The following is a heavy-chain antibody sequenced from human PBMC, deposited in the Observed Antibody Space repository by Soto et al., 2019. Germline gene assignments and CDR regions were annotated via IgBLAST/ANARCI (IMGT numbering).Heavy chain of an antibody. D-gene: IGHD2-21*01. CDR3: AREIAREVKNPRAYGMDV. J-gene: IGHJ6*02. CDR2: INPISGIT. CDR1: GGTFSSYT. Sequence: GPSVKVSCKASGGTFSSYTISWVRQAPGQGLEWMGRINPISGITGYAQKFQGRVTMTGNNSISTAYMELSSLRSEDTAVYYCAREIAREVKNPRAYGMDVWGQGTTVTVSS. V-gene: IGHV1-8*02.